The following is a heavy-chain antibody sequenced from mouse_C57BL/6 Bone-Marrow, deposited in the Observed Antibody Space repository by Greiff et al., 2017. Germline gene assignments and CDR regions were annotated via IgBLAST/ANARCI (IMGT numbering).Heavy chain of an antibody. CDR2: LDPSDSYT. Sequence: QVQLQQPGAELVMPGASVKLSCKASGYTFTSYWMHWVKQRPGQGLEWIGELDPSDSYTNYNQKFKGKSTLTVDKSSSTAYMQLSSLTSEDSAVYYCARDYGSSYEAWFAYWGQGTLGTVSA. CDR1: GYTFTSYW. J-gene: IGHJ3*01. CDR3: ARDYGSSYEAWFAY. D-gene: IGHD1-1*01. V-gene: IGHV1-69*01.